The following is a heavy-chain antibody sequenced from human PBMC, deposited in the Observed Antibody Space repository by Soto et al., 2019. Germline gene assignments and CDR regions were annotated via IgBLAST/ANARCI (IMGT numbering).Heavy chain of an antibody. J-gene: IGHJ4*02. CDR3: ARDQTDSGGYSDS. CDR1: GFNFSSYG. CDR2: IWNDGSNE. D-gene: IGHD3-22*01. Sequence: QVQLVESGGGVVQPGGSLRLYCEASGFNFSSYGIHWVRQAPGKGLEWVAIIWNDGSNEYYADSVKGRFTISRDNSKNTVYLQVSKLRAEDTAVYFCARDQTDSGGYSDSWGQGTLVTVSS. V-gene: IGHV3-33*01.